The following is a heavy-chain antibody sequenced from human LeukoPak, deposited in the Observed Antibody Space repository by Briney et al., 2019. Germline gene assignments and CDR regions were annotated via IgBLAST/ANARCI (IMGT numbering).Heavy chain of an antibody. CDR1: GYTFTCYY. D-gene: IGHD3-10*01. CDR2: INPNSGGT. CDR3: ARARPLWFGVNDY. J-gene: IGHJ4*02. V-gene: IGHV1-2*02. Sequence: ASVKVSCKASGYTFTCYYMHWVRQAPGQGLEWMGWINPNSGGTNYAQKFQGRVTMTRDTSISTAYMDLSRLRSDDTAVYYCARARPLWFGVNDYWGQGTLVTVSS.